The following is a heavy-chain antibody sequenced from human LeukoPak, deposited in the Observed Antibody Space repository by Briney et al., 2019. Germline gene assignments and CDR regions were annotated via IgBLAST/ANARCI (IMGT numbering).Heavy chain of an antibody. CDR2: INHSGST. V-gene: IGHV4-34*01. J-gene: IGHJ6*03. D-gene: IGHD1-1*01. CDR1: GGSFSGYY. Sequence: SETLSLTCAVYGGSFSGYYWSWIRQPPGKGLEWIGEINHSGSTNYNPSLKSRVTISVDTSKNQFSLKLSSVTAADTAVYYCARRGGKAGTTCYYYYYMDVWGKGTTVTVSS. CDR3: ARRGGKAGTTCYYYYYMDV.